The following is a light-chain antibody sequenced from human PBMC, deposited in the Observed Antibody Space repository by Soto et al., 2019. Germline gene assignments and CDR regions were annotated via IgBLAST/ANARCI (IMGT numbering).Light chain of an antibody. CDR3: SSYTSSSTPLYV. Sequence: QSVLTQPASVSGSPGQSITISCTGTSSDVGGYNYVSWYQQHPGKAPKLMIYDVSTRPSGVSNRFSGSKSGNTASLTISGRQAEDEADYYCSSYTSSSTPLYVFGTGTKLTVL. V-gene: IGLV2-14*01. CDR1: SSDVGGYNY. CDR2: DVS. J-gene: IGLJ1*01.